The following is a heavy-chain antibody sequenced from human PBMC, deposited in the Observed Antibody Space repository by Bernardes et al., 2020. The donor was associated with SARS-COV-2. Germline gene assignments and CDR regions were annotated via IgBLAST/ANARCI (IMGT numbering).Heavy chain of an antibody. CDR1: GYTFTDYY. D-gene: IGHD3-22*01. V-gene: IGHV1-2*02. Sequence: ASVKVSCKASGYTFTDYYIHWVRQAPGQGLEWMGWINPNSGGTNYAQKFQGRVTMTRDTSSSTAYMELSRLRSDDTAVYYCALPPTNYDRYGMDVWGQGTTVTVSS. CDR2: INPNSGGT. J-gene: IGHJ6*02. CDR3: ALPPTNYDRYGMDV.